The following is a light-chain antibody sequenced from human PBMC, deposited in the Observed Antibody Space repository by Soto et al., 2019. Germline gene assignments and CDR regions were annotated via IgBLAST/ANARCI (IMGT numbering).Light chain of an antibody. CDR2: KVS. Sequence: DVVMTQSPLSLPVTLGQPASISCRSNQSLVHSDGIAYFSWFQQRPGRSPRRLMYKVSNRDSGVPAGFSGSGSGTDFALKISGVEAEDVGVYYCMRGTHWPITLSQGKRLEIK. CDR3: MRGTHWPIT. V-gene: IGKV2-30*02. J-gene: IGKJ5*01. CDR1: QSLVHSDGIAY.